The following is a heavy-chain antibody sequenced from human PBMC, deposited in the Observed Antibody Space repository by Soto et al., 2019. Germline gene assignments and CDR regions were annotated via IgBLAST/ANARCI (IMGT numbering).Heavy chain of an antibody. CDR2: IYYSGST. V-gene: IGHV4-39*01. CDR3: ARRYYDFWSGYYYYYMDV. Sequence: PSETLSLTCTVSGGSLSSSSYYWGWVRQPPGKGLGWIGSIYYSGSTYYNPSLKSRVTISVDTSKNQFSLKLSSVTAADTAVYYCARRYYDFWSGYYYYYMDVWGKGTTVTVSS. J-gene: IGHJ6*03. CDR1: GGSLSSSSYY. D-gene: IGHD3-3*01.